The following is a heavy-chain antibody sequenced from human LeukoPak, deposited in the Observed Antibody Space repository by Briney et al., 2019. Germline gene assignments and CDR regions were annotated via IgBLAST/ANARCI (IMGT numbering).Heavy chain of an antibody. CDR3: ARATETFSWFLQH. D-gene: IGHD6-13*01. Sequence: SETLSLTCSVSGGSIRSYYWSWLRQPLGKGLEGIGLLSNSGSTNYNPSLKSRVTISVDTSKNQFSLKLNSVTAADTAVYYCARATETFSWFLQHWGQGTLVTVSS. V-gene: IGHV4-59*01. CDR1: GGSIRSYY. J-gene: IGHJ1*01. CDR2: LSNSGST.